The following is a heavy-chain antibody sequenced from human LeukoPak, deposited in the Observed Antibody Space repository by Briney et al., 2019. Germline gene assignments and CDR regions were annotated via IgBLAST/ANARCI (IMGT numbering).Heavy chain of an antibody. D-gene: IGHD2-15*01. CDR3: ARGYLFNNKCPFAFDY. CDR1: GFTVSATY. V-gene: IGHV3-66*02. Sequence: SGGSLRLSCAASGFTVSATYMAWVRRAPGKGLEWDSIMYIGGNTFHADSVQGRFTISRDNSKYTLYLQMNSLTTEDTALYYCARGYLFNNKCPFAFDYWGQGALVTVSS. J-gene: IGHJ4*02. CDR2: MYIGGNT.